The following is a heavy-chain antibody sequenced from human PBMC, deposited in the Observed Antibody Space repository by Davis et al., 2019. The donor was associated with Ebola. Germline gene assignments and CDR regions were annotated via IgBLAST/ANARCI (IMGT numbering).Heavy chain of an antibody. CDR2: IYYSGST. Sequence: PSETLSLTCTVSGGSISSYYWSWIRQPPGKGLEWIGYIYYSGSTNYNPSLKSRVTISVDTSKNQFSLKLSSVTAADTAVYYCARGRSLTGYYGMDVWGQGTTVTVSS. J-gene: IGHJ6*02. D-gene: IGHD3-10*01. CDR3: ARGRSLTGYYGMDV. V-gene: IGHV4-59*12. CDR1: GGSISSYY.